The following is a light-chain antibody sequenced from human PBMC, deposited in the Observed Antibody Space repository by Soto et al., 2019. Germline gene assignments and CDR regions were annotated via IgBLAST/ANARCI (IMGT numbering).Light chain of an antibody. Sequence: DIQMTQSPSSLSASVGDRVTITCRTSQGIRNDVGWYQQKPGKAPNLLIYKASNLASGVPSRFTGGGSGTDFTLTINSLQPDDSATYFCQQYNSYSYTSGQGTKLEIK. CDR1: QGIRND. CDR2: KAS. J-gene: IGKJ2*01. V-gene: IGKV1-5*03. CDR3: QQYNSYSYT.